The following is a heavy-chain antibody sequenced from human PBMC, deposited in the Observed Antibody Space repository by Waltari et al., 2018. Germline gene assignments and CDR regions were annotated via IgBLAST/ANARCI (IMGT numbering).Heavy chain of an antibody. CDR3: ARERGSLGELPLDY. CDR1: GGTFISYA. Sequence: QVQLVQSGAEVQKPGSSVKVSCMASGGTFISYAISWVRQPPGQGLEWMGRIIPIFGTANYAQKFQGRVTITTDESTSTAYMELSSLRSEDTAVYYCARERGSLGELPLDYWGQGTLVTVSS. CDR2: IIPIFGTA. J-gene: IGHJ4*02. D-gene: IGHD3-10*01. V-gene: IGHV1-69*05.